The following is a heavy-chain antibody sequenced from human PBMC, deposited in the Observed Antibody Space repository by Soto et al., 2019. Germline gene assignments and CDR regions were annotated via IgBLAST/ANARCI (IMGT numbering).Heavy chain of an antibody. D-gene: IGHD3-22*01. V-gene: IGHV1-3*01. CDR1: GITYSPYA. Sequence: ASVKVSCKASGITYSPYAIHWVRQVPGQRLEWMGWINAGNGNTRYSQKFQGRVTLTRDTSASTAYMDLGSLRSEDTAIYYCARAISGYVTWGQGPLVTVSS. J-gene: IGHJ5*02. CDR3: ARAISGYVT. CDR2: INAGNGNT.